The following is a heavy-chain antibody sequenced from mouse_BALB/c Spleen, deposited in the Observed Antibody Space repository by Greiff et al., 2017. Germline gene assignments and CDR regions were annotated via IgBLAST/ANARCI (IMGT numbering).Heavy chain of an antibody. CDR2: ISYSGST. CDR3: ARGIYDYYAMDY. J-gene: IGHJ4*01. D-gene: IGHD1-1*01. CDR1: GDSITSGY. V-gene: IGHV3-8*02. Sequence: EVKLVESGPSLVKPSQTLSLTCSVTGDSITSGYWNWIRKFPGNKLEYMGYISYSGSTYYNPSLKSRISITRDTSKNQYYLQLNSVTTEDTATYYCARGIYDYYAMDYWGQGTSVTVSS.